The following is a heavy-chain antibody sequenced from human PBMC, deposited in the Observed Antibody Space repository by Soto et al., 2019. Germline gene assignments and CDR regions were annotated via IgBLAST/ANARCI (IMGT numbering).Heavy chain of an antibody. D-gene: IGHD6-13*01. CDR2: VYYTGST. CDR1: GGSISGSY. CDR3: ARSFAAPGAQFDY. J-gene: IGHJ4*02. V-gene: IGHV4-59*01. Sequence: SETLSLTCSVSGGSISGSYWSWIRQSPGKGLEWLGYVYYTGSTNYSPSLRSRVSISVDTSKNEFSLRLSSVTAADTAVYFCARSFAAPGAQFDYGGRGTQVTVS.